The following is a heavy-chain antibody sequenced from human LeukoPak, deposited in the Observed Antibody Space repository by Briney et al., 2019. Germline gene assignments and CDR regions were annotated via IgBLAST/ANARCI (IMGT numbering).Heavy chain of an antibody. V-gene: IGHV1-8*02. CDR3: ARDDDIVAGPTHFDY. D-gene: IGHD2-15*01. Sequence: GASVKVYWKASGYTFTSYDLKWVPQASGQGLVWVAWMNPHSENTGYAQNFQRRDTKNRNTSISTAYMELSGLRSEDTALYYCARDDDIVAGPTHFDYWGQGTLVTVSS. J-gene: IGHJ4*02. CDR2: MNPHSENT. CDR1: GYTFTSYD.